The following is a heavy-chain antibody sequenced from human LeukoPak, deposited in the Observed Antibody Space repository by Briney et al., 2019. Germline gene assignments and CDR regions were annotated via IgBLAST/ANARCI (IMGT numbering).Heavy chain of an antibody. Sequence: PGGSLRLSCAASGFTFRSYDLSWVRQAPGKGLEWVSDISGSGAITSYADSVKGRSTISRDNSKNTLYLQMNSLTVEDTAVYYCAKEADGSYYFDYWGQGTLVTVSS. D-gene: IGHD5-24*01. CDR2: ISGSGAIT. J-gene: IGHJ4*02. V-gene: IGHV3-23*01. CDR3: AKEADGSYYFDY. CDR1: GFTFRSYD.